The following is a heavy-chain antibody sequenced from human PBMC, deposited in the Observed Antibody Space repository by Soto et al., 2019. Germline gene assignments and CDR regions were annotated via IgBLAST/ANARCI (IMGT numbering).Heavy chain of an antibody. V-gene: IGHV4-39*01. D-gene: IGHD3-10*01. CDR1: GGSISSSSYY. CDR2: IYYSGST. Sequence: PSETLSLTCTVSGGSISSSSYYWGWIRQPPGKGLEWIGSIYYSGSTYYNPSLESRVTISVDTSKNQFSLKLSSVTAADTAVYYCARQPHSATRQRDYCYYYGMDVWGQGTTVTVSS. J-gene: IGHJ6*02. CDR3: ARQPHSATRQRDYCYYYGMDV.